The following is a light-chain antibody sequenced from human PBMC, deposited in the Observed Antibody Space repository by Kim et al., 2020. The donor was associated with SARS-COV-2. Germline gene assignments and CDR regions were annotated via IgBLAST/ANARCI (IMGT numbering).Light chain of an antibody. J-gene: IGLJ1*01. CDR2: GVN. CDR1: SSDVGSSNY. Sequence: QSALTQPASVSGSPGQSITISCTGTSSDVGSSNYVSWYQQHPGKAPKLMIYGVNNRPSGVPDRFSGSKSGNTASLTVSGLQAEDEADYYCSSYAGSNNVFGTGTKVTVL. CDR3: SSYAGSNNV. V-gene: IGLV2-8*01.